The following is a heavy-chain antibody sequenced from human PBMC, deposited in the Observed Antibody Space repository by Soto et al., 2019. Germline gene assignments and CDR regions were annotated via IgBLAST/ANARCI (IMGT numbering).Heavy chain of an antibody. Sequence: QVQLVQSGAEVKKPGASEKVSCKASGYTFTSYDINWVRQATGQGLEWMGWMNPNSGNTGYAQKFQGRVTMTRNTSIRTAYMELSSLRSQDTAVYYCARGRGHSSGWYGDYWGQGTLVTVSS. D-gene: IGHD6-19*01. CDR3: ARGRGHSSGWYGDY. J-gene: IGHJ4*02. V-gene: IGHV1-8*01. CDR1: GYTFTSYD. CDR2: MNPNSGNT.